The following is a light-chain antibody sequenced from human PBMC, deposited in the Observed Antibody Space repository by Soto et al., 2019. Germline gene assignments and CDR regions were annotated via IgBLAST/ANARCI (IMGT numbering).Light chain of an antibody. V-gene: IGLV2-14*01. Sequence: QSVLTQPASVSASPGQSIIISCTGGTSDIGTYDYVSWYRQPPGKAPQLMIYEVTNRPSGVSDRFSGSKSGSTASLTISRLQAEDEAIYYCSSYKRDSALVFGPGTKVTVL. CDR2: EVT. J-gene: IGLJ1*01. CDR1: TSDIGTYDY. CDR3: SSYKRDSALV.